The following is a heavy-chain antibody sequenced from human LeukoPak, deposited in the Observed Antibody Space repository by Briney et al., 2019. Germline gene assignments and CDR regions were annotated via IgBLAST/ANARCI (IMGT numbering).Heavy chain of an antibody. CDR1: GFTFSNYW. Sequence: GGSLRLSCAASGFTFSNYWMHWVRQAPGKGLVWVSRIYHDGTSTTYADSVKGRFTIPRDNAKNTLYLQMNSLRSEDTAVYYCVRGGGSYWDAFDIWGQGTMVTVSS. CDR2: IYHDGTST. J-gene: IGHJ3*02. V-gene: IGHV3-74*01. CDR3: VRGGGSYWDAFDI. D-gene: IGHD1-26*01.